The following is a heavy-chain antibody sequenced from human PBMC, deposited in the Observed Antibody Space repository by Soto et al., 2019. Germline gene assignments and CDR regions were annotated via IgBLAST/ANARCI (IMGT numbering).Heavy chain of an antibody. CDR2: INAGNGNT. CDR3: ARSIVVVTALDY. V-gene: IGHV1-3*05. Sequence: QVQLVQSGAEEKKPGASVKVSCKASGYTFTSYAMHWVRQAPGQRLEWMGWINAGNGNTKYSQKFQGTVTITRDTSASTAYMELSSLSSEDTAVYYCARSIVVVTALDYWGQGTLVTVSS. CDR1: GYTFTSYA. D-gene: IGHD2-21*02. J-gene: IGHJ4*02.